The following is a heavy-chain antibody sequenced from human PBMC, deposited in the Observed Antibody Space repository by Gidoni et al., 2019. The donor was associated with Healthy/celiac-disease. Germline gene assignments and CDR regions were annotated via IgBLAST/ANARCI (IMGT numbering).Heavy chain of an antibody. Sequence: QVQLVESGGGVVQPGRSLRLSCAASGFPFRSYGMHWVRQAPGKGLEWVAVISYDGSNKYYADSVKGRFTISRDNSKNTLYLQMNSLRAEDTAVYYCAKDLGRWATMVRGVFDYWGQGTLVTVSS. V-gene: IGHV3-30*18. CDR3: AKDLGRWATMVRGVFDY. CDR2: ISYDGSNK. CDR1: GFPFRSYG. D-gene: IGHD3-10*01. J-gene: IGHJ4*02.